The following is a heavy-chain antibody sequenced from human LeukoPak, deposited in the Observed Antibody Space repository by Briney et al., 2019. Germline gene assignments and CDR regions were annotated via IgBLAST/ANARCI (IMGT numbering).Heavy chain of an antibody. D-gene: IGHD1-26*01. CDR2: IYYSGST. CDR1: GASINSYY. V-gene: IGHV4-59*01. J-gene: IGHJ5*02. Sequence: SETLALTCSVSGASINSYYWNWIRQPPGKGLEWIGNIYYSGSTNYNPSLSSRVTISLDTSKNQFSLKMASVTAADTAVYYCAKDWELGSWGQGTLVTISS. CDR3: AKDWELGS.